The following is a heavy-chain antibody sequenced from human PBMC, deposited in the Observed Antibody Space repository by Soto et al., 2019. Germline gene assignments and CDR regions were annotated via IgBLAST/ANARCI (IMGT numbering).Heavy chain of an antibody. J-gene: IGHJ3*02. CDR1: GFTSSSYW. CDR3: ARDNYYYDRSDHVSADGFDI. D-gene: IGHD3-22*01. Sequence: EVQLVESGGGLVQPGGSLRLSCAASGFTSSSYWIHWVRQAPGKGLVWVSRISNDGSSTNYADSVKGRFTISRDKAKNTVNLQMNSVRAEDTAVCYCARDNYYYDRSDHVSADGFDIWGQGTMVTVSS. V-gene: IGHV3-74*01. CDR2: ISNDGSST.